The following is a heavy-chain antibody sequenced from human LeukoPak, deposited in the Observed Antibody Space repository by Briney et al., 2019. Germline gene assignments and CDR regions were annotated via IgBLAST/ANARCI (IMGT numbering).Heavy chain of an antibody. V-gene: IGHV3-23*01. Sequence: GGSLRLSCAAPGFTFSSYAMSWVRQAPGKGLEWVSAISGSGGSTYYADSVKGRFTISRDNSKNTLHLQMNSLRAEDTAVYYCASGLGYFDYWGQGTLVTVSS. CDR1: GFTFSSYA. CDR3: ASGLGYFDY. CDR2: ISGSGGST. D-gene: IGHD1-26*01. J-gene: IGHJ4*02.